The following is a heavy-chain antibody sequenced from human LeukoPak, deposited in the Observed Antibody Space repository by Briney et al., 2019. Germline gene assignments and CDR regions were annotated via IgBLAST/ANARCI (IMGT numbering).Heavy chain of an antibody. D-gene: IGHD3-22*01. CDR1: GGSVSSGSYY. Sequence: SGTLSLTCTVSGGSVSSGSYYWSWIRQPPGKGLEWIGYIYYSGSTNYNPSLKSRVTISVDTSKNQFSLKLSSVTAADTAVYYCAREQRDSSVCWFDPWGQGTLVTVSS. CDR3: AREQRDSSVCWFDP. J-gene: IGHJ5*02. CDR2: IYYSGST. V-gene: IGHV4-61*01.